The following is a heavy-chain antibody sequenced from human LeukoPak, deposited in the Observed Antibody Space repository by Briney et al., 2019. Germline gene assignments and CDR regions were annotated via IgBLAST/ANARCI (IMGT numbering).Heavy chain of an antibody. Sequence: GGSLRLSCAASGFTFSSYAMSWVRQAPGKGLEWVSAISGSGGSTYYADSVKGRFTISRDNSKNTLYLQMDSLRAEDTAVYYCAKDTIAAAGMAPFDYWGQGTLVTVSS. CDR1: GFTFSSYA. CDR3: AKDTIAAAGMAPFDY. D-gene: IGHD6-13*01. CDR2: ISGSGGST. V-gene: IGHV3-23*01. J-gene: IGHJ4*02.